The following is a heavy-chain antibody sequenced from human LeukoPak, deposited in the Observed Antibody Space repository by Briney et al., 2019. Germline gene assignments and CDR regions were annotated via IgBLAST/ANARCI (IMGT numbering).Heavy chain of an antibody. CDR3: ARPGAVCSSSSCYATY. V-gene: IGHV3-23*01. J-gene: IGHJ4*02. D-gene: IGHD2-2*01. CDR2: ISGSGTDT. CDR1: GFTFSNYA. Sequence: GGSLRLSCAASGFTFSNYAMTWVSQAPGKGLEWVSPISGSGTDTYYVDSVKGRFTISRDNSKYTLYLQMNSLRAEDTALYFCARPGAVCSSSSCYATYWGQGTLVTVSS.